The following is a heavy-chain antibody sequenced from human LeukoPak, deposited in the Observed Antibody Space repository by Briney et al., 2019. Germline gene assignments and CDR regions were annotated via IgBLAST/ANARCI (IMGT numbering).Heavy chain of an antibody. D-gene: IGHD6-25*01. V-gene: IGHV4-59*01. Sequence: PSETLPLTCTVSGGSISSYYWSWIRQPPGKGLEWIGNIYYSGSTNYNPSLKSRVTISVDTSKNQFSLRLNSVTAADTAVYYCARPYSSGWRGAFDIWGQGTMVTVSS. CDR2: IYYSGST. J-gene: IGHJ3*02. CDR1: GGSISSYY. CDR3: ARPYSSGWRGAFDI.